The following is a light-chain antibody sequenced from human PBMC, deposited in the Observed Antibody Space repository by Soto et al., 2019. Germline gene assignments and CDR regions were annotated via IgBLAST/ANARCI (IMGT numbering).Light chain of an antibody. Sequence: EIGLRQSPGTLSLSPGERATLSCRAIQSVSSSYLAWYQQKPGQAPRLLIYGASSRATGIPDRFSGSGSGTDFTLTISRLEPEDFAVYYCQQYGSSLTWTFGQGTKVDI. CDR2: GAS. CDR1: QSVSSSY. J-gene: IGKJ1*01. V-gene: IGKV3-20*01. CDR3: QQYGSSLTWT.